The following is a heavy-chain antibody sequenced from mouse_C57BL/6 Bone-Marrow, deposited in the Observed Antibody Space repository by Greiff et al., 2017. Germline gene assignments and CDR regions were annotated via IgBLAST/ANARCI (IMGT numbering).Heavy chain of an antibody. CDR2: IAPNSGGT. CDR1: GYTFTSYW. D-gene: IGHD2-5*01. CDR3: ARTKAYYSNPYAMDY. J-gene: IGHJ4*01. Sequence: QVQLQQPGAELVKPGASVKLSCKASGYTFTSYWMHWVKQRPGRGLEWIGRIAPNSGGTKYNEKFKSKATLTVDKPSSTAYMQLSSLTSEDSSVYYCARTKAYYSNPYAMDYWGQGTSVTVSS. V-gene: IGHV1-72*01.